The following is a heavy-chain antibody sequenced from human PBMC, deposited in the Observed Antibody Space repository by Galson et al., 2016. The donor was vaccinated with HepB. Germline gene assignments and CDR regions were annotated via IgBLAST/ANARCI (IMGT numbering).Heavy chain of an antibody. J-gene: IGHJ3*02. D-gene: IGHD1-26*01. CDR1: GFSVNNDRMG. Sequence: PALVKPTQTLTLTCTVSGFSVNNDRMGVSWIRQPPGKALEWLAHIFSNDDKSYSTSLKRRLTISKDTSKNQVVLTMTNMDPVDTATYYCARKGGNYYRGGSFDIWGQGTMVTASS. CDR3: ARKGGNYYRGGSFDI. CDR2: IFSNDDK. V-gene: IGHV2-26*01.